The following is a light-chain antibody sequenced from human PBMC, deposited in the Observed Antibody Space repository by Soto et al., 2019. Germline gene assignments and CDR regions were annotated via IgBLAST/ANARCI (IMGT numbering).Light chain of an antibody. CDR2: EVS. V-gene: IGLV2-8*01. CDR3: SSYAGSLYV. CDR1: SSYVGDNNY. Sequence: QSALTQPPSASGSPGQSVTISCTGTSSYVGDNNYVSWYQQLPGKAPKLMIYEVSKRPSGVPDRFSGSKSGNTAALTVSGLQAEDEADYYCSSYAGSLYVFGTGTKLTVL. J-gene: IGLJ1*01.